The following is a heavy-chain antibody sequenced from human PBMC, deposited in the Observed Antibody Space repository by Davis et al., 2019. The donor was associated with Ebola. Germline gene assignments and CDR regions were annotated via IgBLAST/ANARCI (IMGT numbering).Heavy chain of an antibody. V-gene: IGHV3-74*01. Sequence: HTGGSLRLSCAASGFTFSNFWMHWVRQAPGKGLVCVSRINNDGSITNYADSVKGRFTISRDNAKNSLYLQMNSLRAEDTAVYYCARACCYHPLLDYYYYMDVWGKGTTVTVSS. CDR1: GFTFSNFW. CDR3: ARACCYHPLLDYYYYMDV. CDR2: INNDGSIT. D-gene: IGHD2-15*01. J-gene: IGHJ6*03.